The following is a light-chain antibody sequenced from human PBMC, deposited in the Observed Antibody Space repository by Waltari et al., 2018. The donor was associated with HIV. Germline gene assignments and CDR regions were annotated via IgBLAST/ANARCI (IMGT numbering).Light chain of an antibody. Sequence: QTVVTQEPSLTVSPGGTVTLTCASSSGPVTSGSFANWFQQKPGQPPKTLIYASTKSHSWTPARCSGSLLDDKAVRTVSGARPEDEADYYCLLYFSGFRPNWVCGGGTKLTVL. CDR1: SGPVTSGSF. CDR3: LLYFSGFRPNWV. CDR2: AST. V-gene: IGLV7-43*01. J-gene: IGLJ3*02.